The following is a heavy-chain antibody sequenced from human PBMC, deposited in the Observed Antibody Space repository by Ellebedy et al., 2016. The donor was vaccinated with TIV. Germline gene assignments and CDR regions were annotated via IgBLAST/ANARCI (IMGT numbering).Heavy chain of an antibody. CDR3: AKAGGDTAMVDYYAMDV. Sequence: PGGSLRLSCAASGFTFSSYAMSRVRQAPGKGLEWVSGISGSGGSTYYADSVKGRFTISRDNSKNTLYLQMNSLRAEDTAVYFCAKAGGDTAMVDYYAMDVWGQGTTVTVSS. CDR1: GFTFSSYA. J-gene: IGHJ6*02. D-gene: IGHD5-18*01. V-gene: IGHV3-23*01. CDR2: ISGSGGST.